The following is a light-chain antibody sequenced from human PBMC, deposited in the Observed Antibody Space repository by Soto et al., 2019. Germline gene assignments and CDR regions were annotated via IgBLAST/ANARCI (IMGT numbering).Light chain of an antibody. CDR1: ETIRSNY. CDR3: QQYGRSPPDT. CDR2: GAS. Sequence: EIVLTQSPGTLSSSPGEGVTLSCRASETIRSNYLAWYQKKPGQAPRLLIFGASTRATGIPDKFSGSGSGTDFTLTISSLEPEDFAEYYWQQYGRSPPDTFGPGT. J-gene: IGKJ3*01. V-gene: IGKV3-20*01.